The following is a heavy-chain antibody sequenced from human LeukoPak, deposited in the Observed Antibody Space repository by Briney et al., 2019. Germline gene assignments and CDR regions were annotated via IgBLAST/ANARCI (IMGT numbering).Heavy chain of an antibody. CDR1: GGTFSSYA. D-gene: IGHD2-15*01. CDR3: ARLGTPPSYWYFDL. J-gene: IGHJ2*01. V-gene: IGHV1-69*06. Sequence: ASVKVSCKASGGTFSSYAISWGRQAPGQGREWRGGIIPIFGTANYAQKFQGRVTITADKSTSKDYMELSSLRCEDTDVYYCARLGTPPSYWYFDLWGRGTLVTVSS. CDR2: IIPIFGTA.